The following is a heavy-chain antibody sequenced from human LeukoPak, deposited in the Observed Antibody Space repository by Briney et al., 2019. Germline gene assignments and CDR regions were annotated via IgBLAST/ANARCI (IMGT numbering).Heavy chain of an antibody. Sequence: GESLKISCKGSGYSFTTYWISWVRQMPGKGLEWMGRIDPTDSYTNYSPSFQGHVAISADKSISTAYLQWSSLKASDTAMYYCARRGSHYYGMDVWGKGTTVTVSS. CDR2: IDPTDSYT. V-gene: IGHV5-10-1*01. CDR1: GYSFTTYW. J-gene: IGHJ6*04. CDR3: ARRGSHYYGMDV. D-gene: IGHD3-10*01.